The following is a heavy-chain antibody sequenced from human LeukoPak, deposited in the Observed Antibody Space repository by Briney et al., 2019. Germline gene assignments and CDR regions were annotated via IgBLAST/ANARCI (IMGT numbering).Heavy chain of an antibody. D-gene: IGHD3-10*01. J-gene: IGHJ4*02. CDR2: ISGSGGST. V-gene: IGHV3-23*01. CDR1: GFTFSNYS. Sequence: GGSLRLSCAASGFTFSNYSMNWVRQAPGKGLEWVSVISGSGGSTYYTDSVKGRFTISRDNSKNTLYLQMNSLRAEDTAVYYCAKGTTMVRGVIITFDDWGQGTLVTVSS. CDR3: AKGTTMVRGVIITFDD.